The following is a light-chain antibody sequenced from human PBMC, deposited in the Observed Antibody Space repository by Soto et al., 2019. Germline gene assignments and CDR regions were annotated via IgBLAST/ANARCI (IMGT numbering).Light chain of an antibody. Sequence: NFMLTQPHSVSESPGKTVIISCTRSSGSIASNYVQWYQQRPGRSPTTVIYEDNQTPSGVPDRFSGSIDSSSNSASLTISGLETEDEADYYYQPYDATNQVFGGGTKLTVL. CDR2: EDN. CDR3: QPYDATNQV. J-gene: IGLJ3*02. V-gene: IGLV6-57*01. CDR1: SGSIASNY.